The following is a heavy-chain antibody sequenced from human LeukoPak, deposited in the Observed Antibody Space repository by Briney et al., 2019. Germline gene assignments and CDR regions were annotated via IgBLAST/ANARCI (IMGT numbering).Heavy chain of an antibody. J-gene: IGHJ4*02. CDR1: GFTVSSNY. CDR3: ARAYNKAYDY. Sequence: PGGSLRLSCAASGFTVSSNYMSWVRQAPGKGLEWVSLIYSGGTTYYADSVKGRFTISRDNSKNTLYLQMNSLRAEDSAIYHCARAYNKAYDYWGQGTLVTVSS. V-gene: IGHV3-53*01. CDR2: IYSGGTT. D-gene: IGHD5-24*01.